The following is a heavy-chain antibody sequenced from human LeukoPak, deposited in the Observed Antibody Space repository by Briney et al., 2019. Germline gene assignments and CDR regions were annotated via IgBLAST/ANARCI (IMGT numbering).Heavy chain of an antibody. Sequence: ASVKVSCKASGYTFTGYYMHWVRQAPGQGLEWMGWINPNSGGTNYAQKFQGRVTMTRDTSISTAYMELSRLRSDDTAVYYCARDNSGSYYDRFDYWGQGTLVTVSS. CDR1: GYTFTGYY. J-gene: IGHJ4*02. V-gene: IGHV1-2*02. D-gene: IGHD1-26*01. CDR2: INPNSGGT. CDR3: ARDNSGSYYDRFDY.